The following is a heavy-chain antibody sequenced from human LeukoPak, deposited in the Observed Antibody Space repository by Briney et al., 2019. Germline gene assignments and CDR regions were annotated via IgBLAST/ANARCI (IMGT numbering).Heavy chain of an antibody. CDR1: GFTVSSNY. D-gene: IGHD3-16*01. J-gene: IGHJ4*02. CDR3: AKDRSSRRGEFDY. CDR2: ISGSGGST. Sequence: GGSLRLSCAASGFTVSSNYMSWVRQAPGKGLEWVSAISGSGGSTYYADSVKGRFTISRDNSKNTLYLQMNSLRAEDTAVYYCAKDRSSRRGEFDYWGQGTLVTVSS. V-gene: IGHV3-23*01.